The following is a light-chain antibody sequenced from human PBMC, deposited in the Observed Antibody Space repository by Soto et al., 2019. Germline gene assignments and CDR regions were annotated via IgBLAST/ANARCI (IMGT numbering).Light chain of an antibody. Sequence: QSALTQPASVSGSPGQSITISCTGTSSDVGSHNFVSWYQQRPGKAPKLMIFDVTKRPSGVSSRFSASKSGNTASLTISGVQAEDEADYYCCSYAGTTTWVFGGGTKVTVL. J-gene: IGLJ2*01. CDR3: CSYAGTTTWV. CDR2: DVT. CDR1: SSDVGSHNF. V-gene: IGLV2-23*02.